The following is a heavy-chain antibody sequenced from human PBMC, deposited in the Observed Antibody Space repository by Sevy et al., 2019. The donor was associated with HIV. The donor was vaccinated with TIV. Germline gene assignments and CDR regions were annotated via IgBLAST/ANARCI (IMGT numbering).Heavy chain of an antibody. J-gene: IGHJ6*02. V-gene: IGHV3-21*01. CDR3: AVDGSNTAMVRWFYYYYGMDV. CDR1: GFTFSSYS. Sequence: GGSLRLSCAASGFTFSSYSMNWVRQAPGKGLEWVSSISSSSSYIYYADSVKGRFTISRDNAKNSLYLQMNSLRAEDTAVYYCAVDGSNTAMVRWFYYYYGMDVWGQGTTVTVSS. D-gene: IGHD5-18*01. CDR2: ISSSSSYI.